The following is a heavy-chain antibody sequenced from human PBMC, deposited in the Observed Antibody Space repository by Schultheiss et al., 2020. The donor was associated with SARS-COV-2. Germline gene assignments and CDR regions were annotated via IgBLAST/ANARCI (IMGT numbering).Heavy chain of an antibody. Sequence: SETLSLTCAVYGGSFSGYYWSWIRQPPGKGLEWIGEINHSGSTNYNPSLKSRVTISVDTSKNQFSLKLSSVTAADTAVYYCARVPGYCSSTSCSYYYGMDVWGQGTTVTVSS. J-gene: IGHJ6*02. V-gene: IGHV4-34*01. CDR2: INHSGST. D-gene: IGHD2-2*01. CDR1: GGSFSGYY. CDR3: ARVPGYCSSTSCSYYYGMDV.